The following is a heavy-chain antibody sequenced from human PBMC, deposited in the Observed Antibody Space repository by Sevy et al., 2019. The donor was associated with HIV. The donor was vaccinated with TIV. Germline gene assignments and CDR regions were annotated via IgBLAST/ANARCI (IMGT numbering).Heavy chain of an antibody. CDR1: GGSTSSYY. J-gene: IGHJ4*02. V-gene: IGHV4-59*01. CDR3: ARGIASSRTMAGNY. Sequence: SETLSLTCTVSGGSTSSYYWTWIRQPPGKGLEWIGYIYYSGAITYNPSLKSRVTISIDTSKNQFSLKLSSVTAADTAVYYCARGIASSRTMAGNYWGQGTLVTVSS. D-gene: IGHD6-19*01. CDR2: IYYSGAI.